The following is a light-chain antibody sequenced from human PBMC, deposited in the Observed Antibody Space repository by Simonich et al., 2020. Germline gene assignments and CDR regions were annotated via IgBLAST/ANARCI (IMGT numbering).Light chain of an antibody. J-gene: IGKJ3*01. CDR3: QQYGSSPFT. CDR1: QSVSSSY. Sequence: EIVLPQSPGTLSLSPGERATLSCRASQSVSSSYLAWYQQKPGHAPRLLIYGASSRATGIPDRFSGSGSGTDFTLTISRLEPEDFAVYYCQQYGSSPFTFGPGTKVDIK. CDR2: GAS. V-gene: IGKV3-20*01.